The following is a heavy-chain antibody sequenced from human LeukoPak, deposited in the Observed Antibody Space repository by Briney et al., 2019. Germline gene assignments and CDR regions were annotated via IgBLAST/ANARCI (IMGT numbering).Heavy chain of an antibody. CDR3: ARGPKYSYGPFGY. V-gene: IGHV4-59*12. D-gene: IGHD5-18*01. CDR1: GGSISSYY. Sequence: SETLSLTCTVSGGSISSYYWSWIRQPPGKGLEWIGYIYYSGSTNYNPSLKSRVTISVDTSKNQFSLKLSSVTAADTAVYYCARGPKYSYGPFGYWGQGTLVTVSS. CDR2: IYYSGST. J-gene: IGHJ4*02.